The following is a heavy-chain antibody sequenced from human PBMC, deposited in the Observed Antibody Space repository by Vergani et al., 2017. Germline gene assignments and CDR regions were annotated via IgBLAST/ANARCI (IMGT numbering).Heavy chain of an antibody. J-gene: IGHJ4*02. CDR2: ISYDGSNK. D-gene: IGHD2-21*01. Sequence: QVQLVESGGGVVQPGRSLRLSCAASGFTFSSYGMHWVRKAPGKGLEWVAVISYDGSNKYYADSVKGRFTISRDNSKNTLYLQMNSLRAEDTAVYYCANIVVVSGSDYWGQGTLVTVSS. CDR1: GFTFSSYG. V-gene: IGHV3-30*18. CDR3: ANIVVVSGSDY.